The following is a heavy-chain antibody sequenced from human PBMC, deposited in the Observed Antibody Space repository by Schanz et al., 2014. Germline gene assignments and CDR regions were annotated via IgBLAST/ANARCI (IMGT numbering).Heavy chain of an antibody. Sequence: QVRLVQSGAEAREPGASVKVSCKATGYMFDTYGFAWVRQAPGQGLEWMGWISTYNGHTRYGQKSQDRLSLTRDPDPATAPVELRSLRTDDTAVYYCARAPTRMNMFRGVTYFFDYWGQGTLVTVSS. J-gene: IGHJ4*02. D-gene: IGHD3-10*01. CDR3: ARAPTRMNMFRGVTYFFDY. CDR1: GYMFDTYG. CDR2: ISTYNGHT. V-gene: IGHV1-18*04.